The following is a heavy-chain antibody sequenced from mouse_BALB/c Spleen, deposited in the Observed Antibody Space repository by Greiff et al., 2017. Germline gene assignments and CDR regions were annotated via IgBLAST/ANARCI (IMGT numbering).Heavy chain of an antibody. Sequence: VQLVESGAELARPGASVKLSCKASGYTFTSYWMQWVKQRPGQGLEWIGAIYPGDGDTRYTQKFKGKATLTADKSSSTAYMQLSSLASEDSAVYYCARAGQRVFDYWGQGTTLTVSS. CDR1: GYTFTSYW. CDR2: IYPGDGDT. CDR3: ARAGQRVFDY. D-gene: IGHD6-1*01. V-gene: IGHV1-87*01. J-gene: IGHJ2*01.